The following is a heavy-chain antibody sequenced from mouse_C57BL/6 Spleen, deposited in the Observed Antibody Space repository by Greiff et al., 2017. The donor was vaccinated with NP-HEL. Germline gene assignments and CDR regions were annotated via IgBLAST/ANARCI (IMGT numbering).Heavy chain of an antibody. V-gene: IGHV1-26*01. CDR1: GYTFTDYY. D-gene: IGHD2-2*01. Sequence: VQLQQSGPELVKPGASVKISCKASGYTFTDYYMNWVKQSHGKSLEWIGDINPNNGGTSYNQKFKGKATLTVDKSSSTAYMALRSLTSEDSAVYYCARYGYDPYYFDYWGQGTTLTVSS. J-gene: IGHJ2*01. CDR3: ARYGYDPYYFDY. CDR2: INPNNGGT.